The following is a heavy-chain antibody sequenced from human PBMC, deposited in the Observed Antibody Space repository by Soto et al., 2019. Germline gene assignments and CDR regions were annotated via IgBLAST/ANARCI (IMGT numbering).Heavy chain of an antibody. J-gene: IGHJ6*02. CDR1: GGTFSSYA. CDR2: IIPIFGTA. D-gene: IGHD6-13*01. CDR3: ARARGGALIEAAGNGVWYYYYGMDV. Sequence: SVKVSCKASGGTFSSYAISWVRQAPGQGLEWMGGIIPIFGTANYAQKFQGRVTITADESTSTAYMELSSLRSEDTAVYYCARARGGALIEAAGNGVWYYYYGMDVWGQXTTVTVSS. V-gene: IGHV1-69*13.